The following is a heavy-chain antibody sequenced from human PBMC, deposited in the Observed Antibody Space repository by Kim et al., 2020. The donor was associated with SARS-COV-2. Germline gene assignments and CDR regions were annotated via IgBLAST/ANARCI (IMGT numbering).Heavy chain of an antibody. CDR1: GGTFSSYA. CDR2: IVPVLGSA. D-gene: IGHD3-3*01. J-gene: IGHJ6*02. Sequence: SVKVSCKASGGTFSSYAVSWVRQAPGQGLEWMGGIVPVLGSANYAQSFQDRVIITADESTSTAYMELNSLRSEDTAVYYCARGQYDFWNDYNYFYGMDVWGQGTTVTVSS. CDR3: ARGQYDFWNDYNYFYGMDV. V-gene: IGHV1-69*13.